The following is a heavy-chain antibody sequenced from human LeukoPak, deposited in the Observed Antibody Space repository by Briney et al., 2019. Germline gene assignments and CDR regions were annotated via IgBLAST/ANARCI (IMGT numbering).Heavy chain of an antibody. J-gene: IGHJ4*02. CDR2: NYTRWST. V-gene: IGHV4-4*07. CDR3: ARSGYLYDSSAYSSDY. D-gene: IGHD3-22*01. CDR1: GDSISNYY. Sequence: SETLSLTCTVSGDSISNYYWSWIRQPAGKGLEWIGRNYTRWSTNYNTSLKSGVPMPVDTSKNQFSLKLSSVTPTNPPVYYSARSGYLYDSSAYSSDYWGQGTLVTVSS.